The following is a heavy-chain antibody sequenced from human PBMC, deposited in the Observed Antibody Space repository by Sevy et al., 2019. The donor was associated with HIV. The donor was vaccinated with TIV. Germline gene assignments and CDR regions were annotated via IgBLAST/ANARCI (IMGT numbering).Heavy chain of an antibody. Sequence: GGSLRLSCTASGYTFPAFSFNWVRQAPGKGLEWLSYISTGTDHIYYADSAKRRFTSSRDDAKNAVYLEMKSLRDQDTALYYCVRRGVDAYNVYFDLWGQGTLVTVSS. CDR1: GYTFPAFS. CDR3: VRRGVDAYNVYFDL. V-gene: IGHV3-21*05. D-gene: IGHD3-10*01. CDR2: ISTGTDHI. J-gene: IGHJ4*02.